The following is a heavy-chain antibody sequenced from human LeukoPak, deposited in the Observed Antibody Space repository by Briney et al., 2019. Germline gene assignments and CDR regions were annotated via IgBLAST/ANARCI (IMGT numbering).Heavy chain of an antibody. Sequence: PGRSLRLSCAASGFTFSSYGMHWVRQAPGKGLEWVAVISYDGSNKYYADSVKGRFTISRDNSKNTLYLQMNSLRAEDTAVYYCAKSPHVAVAGTFDYWGQGTLVTVSS. CDR3: AKSPHVAVAGTFDY. CDR2: ISYDGSNK. D-gene: IGHD6-19*01. V-gene: IGHV3-30*18. J-gene: IGHJ4*02. CDR1: GFTFSSYG.